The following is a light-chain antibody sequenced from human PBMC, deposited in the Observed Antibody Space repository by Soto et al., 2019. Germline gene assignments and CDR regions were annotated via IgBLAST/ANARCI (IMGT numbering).Light chain of an antibody. CDR1: QSVSSGY. CDR2: GAS. J-gene: IGKJ1*01. Sequence: EIVLWKCPGPLSLSPGETGTLSCRAIQSVSSGYLAWYQQKVGQAPRLLIYGASTRATGIPDRFSGSGSGTDFTLTISSLQPEDFATYYCQQYGSSPPRTFGQGTNVDFK. V-gene: IGKV3-20*01. CDR3: QQYGSSPPRT.